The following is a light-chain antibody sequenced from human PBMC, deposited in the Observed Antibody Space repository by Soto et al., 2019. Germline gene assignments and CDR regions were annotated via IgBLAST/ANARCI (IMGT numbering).Light chain of an antibody. V-gene: IGKV1-5*03. CDR1: QSISSW. CDR2: KAS. J-gene: IGKJ4*01. CDR3: QQYEAYPLT. Sequence: DIQLTQSPSTLSASVGDRVTITCRASQSISSWLAWYQQKPGKAHKLLVYKASSLESGVPSRFSGRGSATEFTLTITTLQPDDFATYYCQQYEAYPLTFGGGTNVEI.